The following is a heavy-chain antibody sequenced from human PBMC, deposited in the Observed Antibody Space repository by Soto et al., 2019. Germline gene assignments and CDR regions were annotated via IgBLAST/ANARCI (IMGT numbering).Heavy chain of an antibody. CDR1: GYTFTDYY. V-gene: IGHV1-2*02. Sequence: GASVKVSCKASGYTFTDYYIHWVRQAPGQGLEWMGWTNPNGGATLFAQKFQDRVTMTRDTSISTAYMDLSRLTSDDTAVYYCARVKDYSNPMDVWGQGTTVTVSS. CDR2: TNPNGGAT. J-gene: IGHJ6*02. CDR3: ARVKDYSNPMDV. D-gene: IGHD4-4*01.